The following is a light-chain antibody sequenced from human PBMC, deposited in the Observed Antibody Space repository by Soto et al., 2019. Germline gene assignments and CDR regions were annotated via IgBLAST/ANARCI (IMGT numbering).Light chain of an antibody. CDR2: KDN. J-gene: IGLJ2*01. CDR3: AAWDVGLSRPL. CDR1: NSNVGKNY. V-gene: IGLV1-47*01. Sequence: QSVLTQPPSASETPGQRVTISCSGSNSNVGKNYVYWYQQFPGSAPKLLIYKDNLRPSGVSDRFSGSKSGTSASLAISGLRSQDEADYYCAAWDVGLSRPLLGGGTQLTVL.